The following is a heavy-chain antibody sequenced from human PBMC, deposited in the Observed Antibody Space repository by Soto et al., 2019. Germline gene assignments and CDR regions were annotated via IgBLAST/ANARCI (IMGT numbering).Heavy chain of an antibody. CDR2: ISAYNGNT. CDR1: GYTFTSYG. CDR3: ARDRGPWYSSGWDFDY. J-gene: IGHJ4*02. Sequence: GASVKVSCKASGYTFTSYGISWVRQAPGQGLEWMGWISAYNGNTNYAQKLQGRVTMTTDTSTSTAYMELRSLRSDDTAVYYCARDRGPWYSSGWDFDYWGQGTLVTVSS. V-gene: IGHV1-18*01. D-gene: IGHD6-19*01.